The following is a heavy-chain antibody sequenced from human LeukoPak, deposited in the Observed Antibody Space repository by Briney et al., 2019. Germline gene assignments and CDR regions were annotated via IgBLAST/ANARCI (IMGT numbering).Heavy chain of an antibody. CDR1: GYSISSGYY. J-gene: IGHJ4*02. Sequence: SETLSLTCTVSGYSISSGYYWGWIRQPPGKGLEWIGSIYHSGSTYFNPSLKSRVTISVDTSKNQFSLKLSSVTAADTAVYYCARVGSGRYNYGYSLVYWGQGTLVTVSS. V-gene: IGHV4-38-2*02. CDR3: ARVGSGRYNYGYSLVY. CDR2: IYHSGST. D-gene: IGHD5-18*01.